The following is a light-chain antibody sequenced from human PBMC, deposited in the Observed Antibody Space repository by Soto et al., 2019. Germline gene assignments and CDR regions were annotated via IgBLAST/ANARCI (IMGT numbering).Light chain of an antibody. CDR2: GAS. V-gene: IGKV3-15*01. J-gene: IGKJ2*01. CDR3: QQYHNWPPQYT. Sequence: EIVMTQSPASLSVSPGDAATLSCRASQSVASNVAWYQQKPGQGPRLLIHGASTRAVGVPARFSGSGSGTDFTLTINSLQSDDFAVYYCQQYHNWPPQYTFGQGTKLQIK. CDR1: QSVASN.